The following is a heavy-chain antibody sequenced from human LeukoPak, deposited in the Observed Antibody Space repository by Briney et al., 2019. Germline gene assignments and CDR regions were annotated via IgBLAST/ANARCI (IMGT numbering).Heavy chain of an antibody. CDR1: GGSISSSSYY. V-gene: IGHV4-39*01. CDR2: IYYSGST. Sequence: SETLSLTCTVSGGSISSSSYYWGWIRQPPGKRLEWIGSIYYSGSTYYNPSLKSRVTISVDTSKNQFSLKLSSETAADTAVYYCARGVYGDYYYYYYMDIWGKGTTVTVFS. J-gene: IGHJ6*03. D-gene: IGHD4-17*01. CDR3: ARGVYGDYYYYYYMDI.